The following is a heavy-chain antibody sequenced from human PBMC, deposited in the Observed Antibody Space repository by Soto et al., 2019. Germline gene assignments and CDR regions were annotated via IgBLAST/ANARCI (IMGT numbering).Heavy chain of an antibody. Sequence: PSETLSLTCTVSGGSISSGGYYWSWIRQHPGKGLEWIGYIYYSGSTYYNPSLKSRVTISVDTSKNQFSLKLSSVTAADTAVYYCARVVSVRGSVLFDPWGQGTLVTVSS. CDR2: IYYSGST. J-gene: IGHJ5*02. CDR3: ARVVSVRGSVLFDP. V-gene: IGHV4-31*03. CDR1: GGSISSGGYY. D-gene: IGHD3-10*02.